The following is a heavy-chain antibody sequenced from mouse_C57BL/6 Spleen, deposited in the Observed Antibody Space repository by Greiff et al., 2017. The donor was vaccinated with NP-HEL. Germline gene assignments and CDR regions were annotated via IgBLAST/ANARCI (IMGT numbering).Heavy chain of an antibody. Sequence: EVKLVESGGGLVKPGGSLKLSCAASGFTFSDYGMHWVRQAPEKGLEWVAYISSGSSTIYYADTVKGRFTISRDNAKNTLFLQMTSLRSEDTAMYYCARGNFNWGYFDYWGQGTTLTVSS. CDR2: ISSGSSTI. D-gene: IGHD4-1*01. J-gene: IGHJ2*01. CDR1: GFTFSDYG. V-gene: IGHV5-17*01. CDR3: ARGNFNWGYFDY.